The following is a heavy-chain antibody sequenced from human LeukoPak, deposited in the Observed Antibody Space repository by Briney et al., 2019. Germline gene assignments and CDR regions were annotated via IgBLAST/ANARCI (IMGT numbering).Heavy chain of an antibody. V-gene: IGHV3-48*02. CDR3: ARLRYYAMDV. CDR2: ISSSSRTI. Sequence: PGGSLRLSCAASGFTFSTYDMNLVRQAPGNGLESVAYISSSSRTISYADSVKGRFTISIDNAKNSLYLQMNSVRDEDTAVYYCARLRYYAMDVWRQGTTVTDSS. CDR1: GFTFSTYD. J-gene: IGHJ6*02.